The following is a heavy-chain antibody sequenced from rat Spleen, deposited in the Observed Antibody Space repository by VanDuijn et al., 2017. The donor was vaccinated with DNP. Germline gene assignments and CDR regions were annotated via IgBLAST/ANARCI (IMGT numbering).Heavy chain of an antibody. CDR2: ISPSGSRP. J-gene: IGHJ3*01. Sequence: EVQLVESGGGLVQPGRSLKLSCTVSGFTFSDYNMAWVRQAPKKGLEWVAAISPSGSRPYSPDSVKGRFTISRDTAKSSLYLQMDSLRSEDTATYYCARAYNNYSTWFPYWGQGTLVTVSS. CDR3: ARAYNNYSTWFPY. D-gene: IGHD1-10*01. CDR1: GFTFSDYN. V-gene: IGHV5-7*01.